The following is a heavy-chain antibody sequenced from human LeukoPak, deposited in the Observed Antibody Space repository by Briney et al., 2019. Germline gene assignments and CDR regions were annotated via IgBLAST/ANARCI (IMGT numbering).Heavy chain of an antibody. CDR2: IYYSGTT. Sequence: PSETLSLTCTVSAGSVNSGSYDWGWIRQPPGKGLEWIGSIYYSGTTYYNPSLRSRVTISLDTSKNQFSLKVSSVIAADTAVYYSARDSLAVRHFDYWGQGFLVTVSS. V-gene: IGHV4-39*07. CDR1: AGSVNSGSYD. CDR3: ARDSLAVRHFDY. D-gene: IGHD6-6*01. J-gene: IGHJ4*02.